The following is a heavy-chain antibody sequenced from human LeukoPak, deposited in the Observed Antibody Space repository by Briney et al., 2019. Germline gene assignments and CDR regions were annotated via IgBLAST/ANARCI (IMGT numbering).Heavy chain of an antibody. CDR1: GYTFTSYG. J-gene: IGHJ4*02. Sequence: ASVKVSGKASGYTFTSYGISWVRQAPGQGLEWMGWISAYNGNTNYAQKLQGRVTMTTDTSTSTAYMELRSLRSDDTAVYYCARDCSSTSCYVVGSFDYWGQGTLVTVSS. D-gene: IGHD2-2*01. CDR2: ISAYNGNT. V-gene: IGHV1-18*01. CDR3: ARDCSSTSCYVVGSFDY.